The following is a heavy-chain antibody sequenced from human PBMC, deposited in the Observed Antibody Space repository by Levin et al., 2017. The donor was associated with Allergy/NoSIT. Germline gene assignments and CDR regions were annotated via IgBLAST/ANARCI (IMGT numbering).Heavy chain of an antibody. V-gene: IGHV3-30*18. CDR3: AKEYVHDPYYYYGMDV. D-gene: IGHD3-16*01. Sequence: GGSLRLSCAASGFTFSSYDIHWVRQAPGKGLEWVAVISYDGTNNYYADSVKGRFTISRDNSKNTLYLQMNSLRAEDTAVYYCAKEYVHDPYYYYGMDVWGQGATVTVSS. CDR2: ISYDGTNN. J-gene: IGHJ6*02. CDR1: GFTFSSYD.